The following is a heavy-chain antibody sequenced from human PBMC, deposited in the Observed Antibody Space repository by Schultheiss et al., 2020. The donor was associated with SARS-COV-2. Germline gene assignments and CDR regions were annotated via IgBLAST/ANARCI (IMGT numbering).Heavy chain of an antibody. J-gene: IGHJ4*02. Sequence: SQTLSLTCTVSGGSISSSSYYWGWIRQPPGKGLEWIGSIYYSGSTYYNPSLKSRVTISVDTSKNQFSLKLSSVTAADTAVYYCARHGELYYDFWSGYYDYWGQGTLVTVSS. CDR2: IYYSGST. D-gene: IGHD3-3*01. CDR3: ARHGELYYDFWSGYYDY. CDR1: GGSISSSSYY. V-gene: IGHV4-39*01.